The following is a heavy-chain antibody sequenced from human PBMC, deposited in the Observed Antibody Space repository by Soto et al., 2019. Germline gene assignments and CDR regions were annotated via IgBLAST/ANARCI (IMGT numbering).Heavy chain of an antibody. J-gene: IGHJ4*02. Sequence: AQALSLTCAISGDSVSSNSAAWNWIRQSPSRGLEWLGRTYYRSKWSSDYAISVKRRITINPDTSKNQFSLKPNSVTAEDTAVYYCTREGSGNWNDVAHFFDFWGQGTLVTVS. V-gene: IGHV6-1*01. D-gene: IGHD1-20*01. CDR3: TREGSGNWNDVAHFFDF. CDR2: TYYRSKWSS. CDR1: GDSVSSNSAA.